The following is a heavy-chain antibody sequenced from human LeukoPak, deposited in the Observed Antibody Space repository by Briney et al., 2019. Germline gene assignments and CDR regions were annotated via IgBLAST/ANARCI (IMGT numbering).Heavy chain of an antibody. D-gene: IGHD6-6*01. Sequence: GGSLRLSCAASGFTFSSYAMSWVRHAPGKGLEWVSAISGSGGSTYYADSVKGRFTISRDNSKNTLYLQMNSLRAEDTAVYYCAKRIGGARPGLGFDYWGQGTLVTVSS. V-gene: IGHV3-23*01. CDR1: GFTFSSYA. J-gene: IGHJ4*02. CDR2: ISGSGGST. CDR3: AKRIGGARPGLGFDY.